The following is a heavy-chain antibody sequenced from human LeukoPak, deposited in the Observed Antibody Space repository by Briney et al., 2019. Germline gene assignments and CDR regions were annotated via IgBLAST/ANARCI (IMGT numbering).Heavy chain of an antibody. CDR3: ARQTRDGSGSRGYSFDF. Sequence: HGESLKISCKASGYTFASYWIGWVRQMPGKGLEWMGIIYPGDSDTRYSPSFEGQVTISVDKSISTAYLQWSSLKASDTAMYYCARQTRDGSGSRGYSFDFWGQGTLVTVSS. J-gene: IGHJ4*02. CDR2: IYPGDSDT. V-gene: IGHV5-51*01. D-gene: IGHD3-10*01. CDR1: GYTFASYW.